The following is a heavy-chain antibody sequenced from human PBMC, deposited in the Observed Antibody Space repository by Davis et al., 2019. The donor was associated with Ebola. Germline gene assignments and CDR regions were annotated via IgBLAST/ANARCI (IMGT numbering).Heavy chain of an antibody. Sequence: SVKVSCKASGGTFSSYAISWVRQAPGQGLEWMGGIIPIFGTANYAQKFQGRVTITADESTSTAYMELRSLRSDDTAVYYCARGAVAGTSFDYWGQGTLVTVSS. CDR2: IIPIFGTA. CDR3: ARGAVAGTSFDY. V-gene: IGHV1-69*13. CDR1: GGTFSSYA. J-gene: IGHJ4*02. D-gene: IGHD6-19*01.